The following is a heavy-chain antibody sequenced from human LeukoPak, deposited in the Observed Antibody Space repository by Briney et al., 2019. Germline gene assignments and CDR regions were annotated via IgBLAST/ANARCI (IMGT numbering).Heavy chain of an antibody. CDR1: GYTFTGYY. CDR2: INPNSGGT. J-gene: IGHJ4*02. Sequence: ASVKVSCKASGYTFTGYYMHWVRQAPGQGLEWMGWINPNSGGTNYAQKFQGRVTMTRDTSISTAYMELSRLRSDDTAVYYCARDQGVFYDFWSGYYTFDYWGQGTLVTVSS. D-gene: IGHD3-3*01. V-gene: IGHV1-2*02. CDR3: ARDQGVFYDFWSGYYTFDY.